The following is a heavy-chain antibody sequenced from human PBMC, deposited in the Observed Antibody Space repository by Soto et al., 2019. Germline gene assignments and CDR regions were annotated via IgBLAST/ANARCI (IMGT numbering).Heavy chain of an antibody. D-gene: IGHD5-12*01. CDR1: GASVNSVTYY. CDR2: VYYSGSA. V-gene: IGHV4-61*01. Sequence: QVQLQESGPGLVKASETLSLTCTVSGASVNSVTYYWSWIRQPPGKGLEWIGFVYYSGSAKYNPSLKSRATISVDPSMNQFSLHLMSLTAADTAVYFCARDSSIVARPAWGQGTMVSVSS. CDR3: ARDSSIVARPA. J-gene: IGHJ4*02.